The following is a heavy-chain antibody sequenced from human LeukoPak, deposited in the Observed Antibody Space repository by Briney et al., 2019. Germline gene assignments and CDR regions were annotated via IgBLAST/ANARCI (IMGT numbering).Heavy chain of an antibody. Sequence: GGSLRLSCAATGLSVSSNFMSWVRQAPGKGLEWVSVIYGGGSTYYADSVKGRFTISRDNAKNSLYLQMNSLRAEDTAVYYCARATYYYGSGSYLSRYYYYYMDVWGKGTTVTVSS. CDR1: GLSVSSNF. V-gene: IGHV3-53*01. D-gene: IGHD3-10*01. CDR2: IYGGGST. CDR3: ARATYYYGSGSYLSRYYYYYMDV. J-gene: IGHJ6*03.